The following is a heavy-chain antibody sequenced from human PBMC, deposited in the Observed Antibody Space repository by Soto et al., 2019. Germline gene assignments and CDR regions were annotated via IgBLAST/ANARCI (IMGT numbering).Heavy chain of an antibody. V-gene: IGHV3-23*01. Sequence: EVQLLDSGGGLVQPGGSLRLSCAASGFTYSSYAMNWVLQAPGKGLEWVSVISGSGGSTYYADSVKGRFTISRDNSKNTLYLQMNSLSAEDTAVYYCARRGPGTYFDYWGQGTLVTVSS. CDR2: ISGSGGST. CDR1: GFTYSSYA. J-gene: IGHJ4*02. CDR3: ARRGPGTYFDY. D-gene: IGHD1-1*01.